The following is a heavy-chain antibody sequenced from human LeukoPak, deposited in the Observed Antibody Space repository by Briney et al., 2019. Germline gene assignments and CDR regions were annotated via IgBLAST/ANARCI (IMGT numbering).Heavy chain of an antibody. CDR3: ATHQGVVPSDMGYFDY. J-gene: IGHJ4*02. V-gene: IGHV1-24*01. CDR1: GYTLTELS. CDR2: FDPEDGET. Sequence: ASVKVSCKVSGYTLTELSMHWVRQAPGKGLECMGGFDPEDGETIYAQKFQGRVTMTEDTSTDTAYMELSSLRSEDTAVYYRATHQGVVPSDMGYFDYWGQGTLVTVSS. D-gene: IGHD2-2*01.